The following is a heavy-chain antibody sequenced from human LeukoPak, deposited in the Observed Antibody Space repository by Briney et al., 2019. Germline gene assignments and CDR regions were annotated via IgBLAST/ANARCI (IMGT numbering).Heavy chain of an antibody. V-gene: IGHV3-48*02. D-gene: IGHD1-26*01. J-gene: IGHJ4*02. CDR2: ITASGTAI. Sequence: PSETLSLTCSVSGGSISSYYWSWIRQPPGKGLEWVSHITASGTAIFYADSVKGRFTISRDNAKNSLYLQMNSLRDEDTAVYYCASSGSYRFDYWGQGTLVTVSS. CDR3: ASSGSYRFDY. CDR1: GGSISSYY.